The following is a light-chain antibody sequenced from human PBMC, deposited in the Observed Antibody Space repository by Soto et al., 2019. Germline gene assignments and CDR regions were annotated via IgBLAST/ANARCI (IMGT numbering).Light chain of an antibody. CDR2: GAS. V-gene: IGKV3-20*01. CDR3: MQYDPSLWT. CDR1: QSVRSSY. Sequence: EIVWTQSPGTLSLSPGERATLSRSASQSVRSSYLVWYQHKPGQAPSLLIYGASSRAPVSTDRFSGSGSGTDLTLTINRLAREDCAVYYCMQYDPSLWTFDQGTNVQIK. J-gene: IGKJ1*01.